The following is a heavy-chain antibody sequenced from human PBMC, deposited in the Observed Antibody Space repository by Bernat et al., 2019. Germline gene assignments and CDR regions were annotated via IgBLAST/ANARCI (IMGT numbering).Heavy chain of an antibody. J-gene: IGHJ4*02. Sequence: QLQLQESGSGLVKPSQTLSLTCAVSGGSISSGGYSWSWIRQPPGKGLEWIGYIYHSGSTYYNPSLKSRVTIAVDRSKNQVSLKLSSVTAADKAVDYCARGVTVTTFYDYWGQGTLVTVSS. CDR2: IYHSGST. CDR1: GGSISSGGYS. V-gene: IGHV4-30-2*01. D-gene: IGHD4-17*01. CDR3: ARGVTVTTFYDY.